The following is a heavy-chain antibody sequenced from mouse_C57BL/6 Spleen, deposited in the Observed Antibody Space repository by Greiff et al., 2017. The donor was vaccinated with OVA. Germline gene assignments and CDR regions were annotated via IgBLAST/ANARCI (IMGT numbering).Heavy chain of an antibody. J-gene: IGHJ4*01. CDR3: APLLRSYAMDY. D-gene: IGHD1-1*01. V-gene: IGHV1-26*01. Sequence: VQLQQSGPELVKPGASVKISCKASGYTFTDYYMNWVKQSHGKSLEWIGDINPNNGGTSYNQKFKGKATLTVDKSSSTAYMELRSLTSEDSAVYYCAPLLRSYAMDYWGQGTSVTVSS. CDR1: GYTFTDYY. CDR2: INPNNGGT.